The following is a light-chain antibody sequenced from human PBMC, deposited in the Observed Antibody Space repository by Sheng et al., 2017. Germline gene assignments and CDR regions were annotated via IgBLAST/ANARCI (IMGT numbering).Light chain of an antibody. CDR2: DTS. J-gene: IGKJ4*01. CDR3: QQRTNWPPFT. V-gene: IGKV3-11*01. Sequence: EIVLTQSPATLSLSPGERATLSCRASQSVSNYLVWYQHKPGQAPTLLIYDTSNRATGIPARFSGGGSGTDFTLTISSLEPEDFAVYYCQQRTNWPPFTFGGGTKVEIK. CDR1: QSVSNY.